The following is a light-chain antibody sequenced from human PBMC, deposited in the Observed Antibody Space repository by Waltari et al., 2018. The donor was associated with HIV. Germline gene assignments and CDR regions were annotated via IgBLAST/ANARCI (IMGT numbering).Light chain of an antibody. CDR3: QQYNNWPRT. J-gene: IGKJ1*01. CDR2: GAS. V-gene: IGKV3-15*01. CDR1: QSLSSN. Sequence: EIVMTQSPATLSVSPGERATLSCRASQSLSSNLAWYQQKPGQAPRLLIYGASTRATGIPARFSGSGSGTEFTLTIGSLQSEDFVVYYCQQYNNWPRTFGQGTKVEIK.